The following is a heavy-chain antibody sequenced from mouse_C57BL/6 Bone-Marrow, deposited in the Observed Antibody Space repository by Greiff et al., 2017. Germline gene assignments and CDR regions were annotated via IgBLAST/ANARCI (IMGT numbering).Heavy chain of an antibody. J-gene: IGHJ2*01. CDR3: TRREDYYGSSRYVGVDY. CDR1: GYTFTSYW. Sequence: EVQGVESGTVLARPGASVKMSCKTSGYTFTSYWMHWVKQRPGQGLEWLGAIYPGNGDTSYNQKFKGKANLTAVTSTSTAYMELSSLTNEDSAFYYCTRREDYYGSSRYVGVDYWGQGTTLTVSS. CDR2: IYPGNGDT. V-gene: IGHV1-5*01. D-gene: IGHD1-1*01.